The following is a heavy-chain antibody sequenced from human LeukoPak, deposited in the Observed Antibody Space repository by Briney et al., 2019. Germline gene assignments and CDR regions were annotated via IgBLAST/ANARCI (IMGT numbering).Heavy chain of an antibody. J-gene: IGHJ4*02. V-gene: IGHV3-21*04. CDR1: GFTFSSYS. CDR3: ATLGGDTNGYYRPTPFEY. Sequence: PGGSLRLSCAASGFTFSSYSINWVRQAPGKGLEWVSSISSSSSYIYYADSVKGRFTISRDNAKNSLYLQMNSLRAEDTAVYYCATLGGDTNGYYRPTPFEYWGQGTLVTVSS. D-gene: IGHD1-26*01. CDR2: ISSSSSYI.